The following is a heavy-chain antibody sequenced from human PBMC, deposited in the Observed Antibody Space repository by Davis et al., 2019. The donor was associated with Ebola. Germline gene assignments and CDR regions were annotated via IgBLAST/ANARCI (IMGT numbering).Heavy chain of an antibody. CDR1: GFTFSSYS. V-gene: IGHV3-7*01. J-gene: IGHJ4*02. D-gene: IGHD2-15*01. CDR3: ARDMRGLGYCSGGSCLTLDY. CDR2: IKQDGSEK. Sequence: GESLKISCAASGFTFSSYSMNWVRQAPGKGLEWVANIKQDGSEKYYVDSVKGRFTISRDNAKNSLYLQMNSLRAEDTAVYYCARDMRGLGYCSGGSCLTLDYWGQGTLVTVSS.